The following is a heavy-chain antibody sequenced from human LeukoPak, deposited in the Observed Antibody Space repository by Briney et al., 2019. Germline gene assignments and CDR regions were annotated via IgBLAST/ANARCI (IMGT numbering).Heavy chain of an antibody. CDR3: AKDEGHCSGGSCYRQDY. CDR2: ISNDGSNK. CDR1: GFSFSIYG. V-gene: IGHV3-30*18. D-gene: IGHD2-15*01. Sequence: GGSLSLSCAASGFSFSIYGMHWVRQAPGKGPEWVAVISNDGSNKYYAESVKGRFTISRDNSKNTLYLQMNSLRAEDTAVYYCAKDEGHCSGGSCYRQDYWGQGTLVTVPS. J-gene: IGHJ4*02.